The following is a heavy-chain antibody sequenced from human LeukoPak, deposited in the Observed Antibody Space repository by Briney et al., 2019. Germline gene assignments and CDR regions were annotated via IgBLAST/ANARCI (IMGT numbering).Heavy chain of an antibody. Sequence: SETLSLTCTVSGGSISSSSYYWGWIRQPPGKGLEWIGSIYYSGSTYYNPSLKSRVTISVDTSKYQFSLKLSSVTAADTAVYYCARHTGYDSSGGYWGQGTLVTVSS. CDR2: IYYSGST. D-gene: IGHD3-22*01. V-gene: IGHV4-39*01. CDR1: GGSISSSSYY. J-gene: IGHJ4*02. CDR3: ARHTGYDSSGGY.